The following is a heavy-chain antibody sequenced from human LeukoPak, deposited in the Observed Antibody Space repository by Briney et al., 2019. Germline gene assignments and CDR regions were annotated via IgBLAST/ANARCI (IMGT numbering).Heavy chain of an antibody. CDR1: GFTFSSYA. CDR2: IKQDGSEK. V-gene: IGHV3-7*01. CDR3: ARGRRVLWFGELSYFDY. Sequence: QPGGSLRLSCAASGFTFSSYAMSWVRQAPGKGLEWVANIKQDGSEKYYVDSVKGRFTISRDNAKNSLYLQMNSLRAEDTAVYYCARGRRVLWFGELSYFDYWGQGTLVTVSS. D-gene: IGHD3-10*01. J-gene: IGHJ4*02.